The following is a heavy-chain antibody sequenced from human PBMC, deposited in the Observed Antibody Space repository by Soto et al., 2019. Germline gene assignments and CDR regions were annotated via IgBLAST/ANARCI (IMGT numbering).Heavy chain of an antibody. CDR2: IYYSGST. J-gene: IGHJ5*02. D-gene: IGHD3-22*01. CDR3: ARGTTYYYDSSGYSLGPPFDP. Sequence: PSETLSLTYTVSGGSISSYYWSWIRQPPGKGLEWIGYIYYSGSTNYNPSLKSRVTISVDTSKNQFSLKLSSVTAADTAVYYCARGTTYYYDSSGYSLGPPFDPWGQGTLVTVSS. CDR1: GGSISSYY. V-gene: IGHV4-59*01.